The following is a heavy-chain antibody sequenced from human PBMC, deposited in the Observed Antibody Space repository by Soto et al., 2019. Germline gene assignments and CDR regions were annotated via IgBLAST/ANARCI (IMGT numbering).Heavy chain of an antibody. CDR3: EVTTGY. D-gene: IGHD1-1*01. Sequence: QVQVVQSRAEVKKPGASVKVSCKASGYTFTDYDINWVRQASGQGLEYMGWMSPESGNTGYAPQFQGRVTMTRNTSISTAYMELSSLRSEDPAVYYCEVTTGYWGKGTKVTVSS. V-gene: IGHV1-8*01. CDR2: MSPESGNT. CDR1: GYTFTDYD. J-gene: IGHJ4*02.